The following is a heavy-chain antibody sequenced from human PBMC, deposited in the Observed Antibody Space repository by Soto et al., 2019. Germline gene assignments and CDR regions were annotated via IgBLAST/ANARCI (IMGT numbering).Heavy chain of an antibody. J-gene: IGHJ4*02. CDR1: GYTFTWYD. D-gene: IGHD6-19*01. CDR2: MNPNSGNT. V-gene: IGHV1-8*01. CDR3: ARSSIAVAGVAIDY. Sequence: ASVKVSCKASGYTFTWYDINWVRQATGQGLEWKGWMNPNSGNTGYAQKFQGRVTMTRNTSISTAYMELSSLRSEDTAVYYCARSSIAVAGVAIDYWGQGTLVTVSS.